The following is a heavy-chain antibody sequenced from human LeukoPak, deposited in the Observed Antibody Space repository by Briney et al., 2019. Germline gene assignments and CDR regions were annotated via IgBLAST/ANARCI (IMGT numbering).Heavy chain of an antibody. Sequence: HPGGSLRLSCAASGFTFSDYYMSWIRQAPGKGLEWVSYISSSSSYTNYADSVKGRFTISRDNAKNSLYLQMNSLRAEDTAVYYCARGYSGYGRDWMAKWYFDLWGRGTLVTVSS. CDR3: ARGYSGYGRDWMAKWYFDL. CDR1: GFTFSDYY. V-gene: IGHV3-11*05. D-gene: IGHD5-12*01. J-gene: IGHJ2*01. CDR2: ISSSSSYT.